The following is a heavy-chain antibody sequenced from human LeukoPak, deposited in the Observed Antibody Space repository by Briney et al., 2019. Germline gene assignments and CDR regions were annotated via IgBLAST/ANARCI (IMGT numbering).Heavy chain of an antibody. D-gene: IGHD3-22*01. CDR2: ISWNSGSI. J-gene: IGHJ3*02. Sequence: GRSLRLSCAASGFTFDDYAMHWVRQAPGKGLEWVSGISWNSGSIGYADSVKGRFTISRDNAKNSLYLQMNSLRAEDTALCYCAKDVYYDSSGYYHGNAFDIWGQGTMVTVSS. CDR3: AKDVYYDSSGYYHGNAFDI. V-gene: IGHV3-9*01. CDR1: GFTFDDYA.